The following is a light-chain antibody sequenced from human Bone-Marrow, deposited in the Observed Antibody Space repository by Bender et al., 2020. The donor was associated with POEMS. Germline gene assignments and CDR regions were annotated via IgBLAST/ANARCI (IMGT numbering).Light chain of an antibody. CDR1: SLRSSY. Sequence: SSELTQDPAVSVALGQTVRITCQGDSLRSSYASWFHHKPGQAPVLVIDGKGNRPSGIPDRFSGSSSGNTASLTSTGAQAEDEADYYCPAWDGSAMFGGGTKLTVL. CDR2: GKG. CDR3: PAWDGSAM. V-gene: IGLV3-19*01. J-gene: IGLJ3*02.